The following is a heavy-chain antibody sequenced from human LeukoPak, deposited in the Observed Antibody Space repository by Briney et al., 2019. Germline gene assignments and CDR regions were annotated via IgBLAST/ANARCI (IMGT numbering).Heavy chain of an antibody. D-gene: IGHD2-21*02. CDR2: ISGSGGST. Sequence: PGGSLRLSCAASGFTFSSYAMSWVRQAPGKGLEWVSAISGSGGSTYYADSVKGRFTISRDNSKNTLYLQMNSLRAEDTAVYYCAKDSDVVVTATAFDYWGQGTLVTVSS. V-gene: IGHV3-23*01. CDR3: AKDSDVVVTATAFDY. CDR1: GFTFSSYA. J-gene: IGHJ4*02.